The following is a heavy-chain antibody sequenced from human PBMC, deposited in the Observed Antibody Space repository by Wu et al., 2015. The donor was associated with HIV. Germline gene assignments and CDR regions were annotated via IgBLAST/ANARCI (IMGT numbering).Heavy chain of an antibody. J-gene: IGHJ6*03. CDR3: ARLAAQTLGDYYYYMDV. D-gene: IGHD6-13*01. CDR1: GYTFTGYY. V-gene: IGHV1-2*02. Sequence: QVHLIQSGAEVKNPGASVKVSCKASGYTFTGYYIHWVRQAPGQGLEWMAWINPNSGGTNSAQKFQGRVTMTRDTSISTAYMELSRLKSDDTAVYYCARLAAQTLGDYYYYMDVWGKGTTVTVSS. CDR2: INPNSGGT.